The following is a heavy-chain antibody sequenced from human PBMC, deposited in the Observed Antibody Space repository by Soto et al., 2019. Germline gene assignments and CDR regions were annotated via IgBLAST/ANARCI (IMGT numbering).Heavy chain of an antibody. CDR2: INHSGST. CDR3: ARGGRGMGYFDWLSAGWFDH. Sequence: PSETLSLTCAVYGGSFSGYYWSWIRQPPGKGLEWIGEINHSGSTNYNPSLKSRVTISVDTSKNQFSLKLSSVTAADTAVYYCARGGRGMGYFDWLSAGWFDHWGQGTLVTVSS. J-gene: IGHJ5*02. V-gene: IGHV4-34*01. D-gene: IGHD3-9*01. CDR1: GGSFSGYY.